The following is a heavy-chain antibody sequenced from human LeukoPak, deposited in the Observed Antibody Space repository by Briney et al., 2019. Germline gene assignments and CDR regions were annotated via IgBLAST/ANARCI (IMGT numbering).Heavy chain of an antibody. CDR3: ARVDSSGYYFDY. Sequence: SETLSLTCTVSGGSISSSSYYWGWIRQSPGKGLEWIGSIYYSGSTYYNPSLKGRVTISVDTSKNQFSLKLSSVTAADTAVYYCARVDSSGYYFDYWGQGTLVTVSS. CDR1: GGSISSSSYY. J-gene: IGHJ4*02. D-gene: IGHD3-22*01. V-gene: IGHV4-39*01. CDR2: IYYSGST.